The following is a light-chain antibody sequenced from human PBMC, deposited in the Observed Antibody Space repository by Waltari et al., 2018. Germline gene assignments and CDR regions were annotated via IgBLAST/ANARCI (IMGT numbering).Light chain of an antibody. CDR3: SSFTYTTTLV. Sequence: QSALTQPASVSGSLGQSITISCTGTSRDVGGYGQVSWYQQHPGKAPELIMTGVSKRPSGVSDRVSGSKSGNPASLTIAGLQADDEADFYCSSFTYTTTLVFGGWTKLTVL. CDR2: GVS. V-gene: IGLV2-14*01. J-gene: IGLJ3*02. CDR1: SRDVGGYGQ.